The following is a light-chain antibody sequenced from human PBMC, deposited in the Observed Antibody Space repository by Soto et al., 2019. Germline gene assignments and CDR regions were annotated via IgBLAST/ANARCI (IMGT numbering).Light chain of an antibody. Sequence: QSVLTQPPSVSAAPGQKVTISCSGSKSNIGNNYVSWYQQLPGTAPKLVIYDNINRPSGIPDRFSGSKSGTSATLGITGLQAEDEGDYYCQSYDSTLSARYVFGTGTKVTVL. CDR1: KSNIGNNY. CDR3: QSYDSTLSARYV. CDR2: DNI. V-gene: IGLV1-51*01. J-gene: IGLJ1*01.